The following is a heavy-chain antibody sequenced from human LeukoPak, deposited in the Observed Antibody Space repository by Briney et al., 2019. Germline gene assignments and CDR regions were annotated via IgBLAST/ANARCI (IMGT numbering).Heavy chain of an antibody. V-gene: IGHV3-21*01. J-gene: IGHJ4*02. Sequence: PGGSLRLSCAASGFTFSSYSMNWVRQAPGEGLEWVSSISSSSSYIYYADSVKGRFTISRDNAKNSLYLQMNSLRAEDTAVYYCAKVNYGSGSYAHYYFDYWGQGTLVTVSS. CDR2: ISSSSSYI. D-gene: IGHD3-10*01. CDR1: GFTFSSYS. CDR3: AKVNYGSGSYAHYYFDY.